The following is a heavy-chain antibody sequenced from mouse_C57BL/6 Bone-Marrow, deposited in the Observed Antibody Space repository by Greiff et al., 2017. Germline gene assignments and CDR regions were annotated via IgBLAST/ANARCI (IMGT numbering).Heavy chain of an antibody. CDR3: AREEYYDYDMDY. CDR1: GYTFTSYW. J-gene: IGHJ4*01. CDR2: IYPGSGST. V-gene: IGHV1-55*01. D-gene: IGHD1-1*02. Sequence: QVQLQQPGAELVKPGASVKISCKASGYTFTSYWMTWVKQRPGQGLEWIGDIYPGSGSTNYNAKFKGKATLTVDTSSSTAYMQLSSLTSEDSAVYYCAREEYYDYDMDYWGQGTSVTVSS.